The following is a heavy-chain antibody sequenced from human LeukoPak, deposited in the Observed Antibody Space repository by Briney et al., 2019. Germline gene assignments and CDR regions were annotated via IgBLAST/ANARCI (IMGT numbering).Heavy chain of an antibody. CDR1: GYSFTSYW. CDR2: IYPGDSDT. CDR3: ARRQGCSSTSCPPDY. Sequence: ESLKISCKGSGYSFTSYWIAWVRQMPGKGLEWMGIIYPGDSDTRYSPSFQGQVTISADKSISTAYLQWSSLKASDTAMYYCARRQGCSSTSCPPDYWGQGTLVSVSS. V-gene: IGHV5-51*01. D-gene: IGHD2-2*01. J-gene: IGHJ4*02.